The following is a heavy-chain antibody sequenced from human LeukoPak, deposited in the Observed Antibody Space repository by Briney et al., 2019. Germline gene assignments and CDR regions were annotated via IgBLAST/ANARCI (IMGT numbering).Heavy chain of an antibody. CDR1: GGSISPYY. CDR3: ARVTAHYYDTSRGWFDP. CDR2: IYYSGTT. Sequence: SETLSLTCTVSGGSISPYYWSWIRQPPGKGLEWVGYIYYSGTTNYNPSLKSRVTISVDTSKNQFSLKLSSVTAADTAVYYCARVTAHYYDTSRGWFDPWGQGTLVTVSS. J-gene: IGHJ5*02. D-gene: IGHD3-22*01. V-gene: IGHV4-59*01.